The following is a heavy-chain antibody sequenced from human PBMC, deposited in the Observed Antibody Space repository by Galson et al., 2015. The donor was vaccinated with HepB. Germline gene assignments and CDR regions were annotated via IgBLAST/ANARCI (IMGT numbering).Heavy chain of an antibody. CDR2: IIPILGIA. Sequence: SVKVSCKASGGTFSSYAISWVRQAPGQGLEWMGGIIPILGIANYAQKFQGRVTITADKSTSTAYMELSSLRSEDTAVYYCARGGTGVTTHYYYYMDVWGKGTTVTVSS. D-gene: IGHD4-17*01. J-gene: IGHJ6*03. CDR1: GGTFSSYA. V-gene: IGHV1-69*10. CDR3: ARGGTGVTTHYYYYMDV.